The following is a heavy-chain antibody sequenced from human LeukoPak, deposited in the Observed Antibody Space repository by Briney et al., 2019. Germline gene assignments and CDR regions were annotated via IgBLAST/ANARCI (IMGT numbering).Heavy chain of an antibody. CDR1: GFIFSSYA. CDR2: ISGSGGST. Sequence: GGSLRLSCAASGFIFSSYAMSWVRQAPGKGLEWVSGISGSGGSTYYTDSEKGRFTISRDNAKNSLYLQMNSLRAEDTAVFYCATDSSWGQGTLVTVSS. CDR3: ATDSS. V-gene: IGHV3-23*01. J-gene: IGHJ4*02.